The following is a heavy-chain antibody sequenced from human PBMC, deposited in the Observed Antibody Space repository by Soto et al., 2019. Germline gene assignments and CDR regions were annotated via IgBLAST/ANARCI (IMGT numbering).Heavy chain of an antibody. CDR3: AKDRGGYDYRYYYGMDV. Sequence: GGSLRLSCAASGFTFSSYGMHWVRQAPGKGLEWVAVISYDGSNKYYADSVKGRFTISRDNSKNTLYLQMNSLRAEDTAVYYCAKDRGGYDYRYYYGMDVWGQGTTVTV. D-gene: IGHD5-12*01. J-gene: IGHJ6*02. CDR2: ISYDGSNK. V-gene: IGHV3-30*18. CDR1: GFTFSSYG.